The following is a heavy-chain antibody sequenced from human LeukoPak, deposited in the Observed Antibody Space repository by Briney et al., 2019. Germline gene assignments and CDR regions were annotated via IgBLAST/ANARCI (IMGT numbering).Heavy chain of an antibody. Sequence: GGSLRLSCVASGIAFRNYAMTWVRQAPGKGLEWVSSITGSGTTTRYADSVKGRSTISRDNSVDTLYLQVNSLSAEDTAVYYCGIDPNGDYIGAFDFWGQGTKVTASS. CDR3: GIDPNGDYIGAFDF. D-gene: IGHD4-17*01. J-gene: IGHJ3*01. V-gene: IGHV3-23*01. CDR2: ITGSGTTT. CDR1: GIAFRNYA.